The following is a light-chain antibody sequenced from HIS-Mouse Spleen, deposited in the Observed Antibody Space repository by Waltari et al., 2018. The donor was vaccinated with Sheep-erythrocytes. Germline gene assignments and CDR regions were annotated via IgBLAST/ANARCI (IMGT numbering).Light chain of an antibody. CDR2: EGS. V-gene: IGLV2-23*03. CDR3: CSYAGSSTFV. J-gene: IGLJ2*01. CDR1: SSHLGCYNL. Sequence: QSALTQPASVSGSPGQSITIACTGTSSHLGCYNLFSWYQQHPGKAPELMIYEGSKRPSGVSNRFSGSKSGNTASLTISGLQAEDEADYYCCSYAGSSTFVFGGGTKLTVL.